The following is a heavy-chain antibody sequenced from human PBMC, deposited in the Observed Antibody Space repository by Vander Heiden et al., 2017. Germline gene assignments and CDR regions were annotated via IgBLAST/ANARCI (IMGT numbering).Heavy chain of an antibody. CDR3: ARERGRRGPYFDY. Sequence: EVQLVESGGGLVQPGRSLRLSCAASGFPFDDYAMAWVLQAPGKGLEWVSGISWNSGSIGYADSVKGRFTISRDNAKNSLYLQMNSLRAEDTALYYCARERGRRGPYFDYWGQGTLVTVSS. D-gene: IGHD3-10*01. CDR1: GFPFDDYA. CDR2: ISWNSGSI. V-gene: IGHV3-9*01. J-gene: IGHJ4*02.